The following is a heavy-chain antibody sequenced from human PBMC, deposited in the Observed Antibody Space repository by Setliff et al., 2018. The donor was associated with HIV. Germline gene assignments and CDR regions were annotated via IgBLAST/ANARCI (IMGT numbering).Heavy chain of an antibody. V-gene: IGHV4-39*01. CDR3: ARTRGYTYGYIDS. Sequence: PSETLSLTCTVSGGSISTNNYYWAWIRQPPGKGLEWIGTIDYSGNTYYNASLRSRVTISVDTSKNQFSLKLNSVTAADTAVYYCARTRGYTYGYIDSWAQGTLVTVSS. CDR1: GGSISTNNYY. D-gene: IGHD5-18*01. CDR2: IDYSGNT. J-gene: IGHJ4*02.